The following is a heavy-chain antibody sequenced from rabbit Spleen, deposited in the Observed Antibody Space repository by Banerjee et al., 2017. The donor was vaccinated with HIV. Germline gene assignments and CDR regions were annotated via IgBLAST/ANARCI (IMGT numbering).Heavy chain of an antibody. CDR2: IYAGSGGTT. V-gene: IGHV1S40*01. J-gene: IGHJ2*01. CDR3: ARNYVNAFDP. CDR1: GFDFSTYY. D-gene: IGHD1-1*01. Sequence: QSLEESGGDLVKPGASLTLTCTASGFDFSTYYMCWVRQAPGKGLEWIACIYAGSGGTTWYASWAKGRFTISKTSSTTVTLQMTSLTAADTATYFCARNYVNAFDPWGPGTLVTVS.